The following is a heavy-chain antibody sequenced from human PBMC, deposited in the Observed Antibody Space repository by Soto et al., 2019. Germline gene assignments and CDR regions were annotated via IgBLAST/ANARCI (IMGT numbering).Heavy chain of an antibody. CDR2: IIPIFGTA. Sequence: QVQLVQSGSEVKKPGSSVKVSCKASGGTFSSYAISWVRQAPGQGLEWMGGIIPIFGTANYAQKFQGSVTITADEATSTAYMALISLRSDDTAVYYCAMGVVGAANCFDHLGQGTLVTVSS. J-gene: IGHJ5*02. CDR1: GGTFSSYA. CDR3: AMGVVGAANCFDH. D-gene: IGHD1-26*01. V-gene: IGHV1-69*01.